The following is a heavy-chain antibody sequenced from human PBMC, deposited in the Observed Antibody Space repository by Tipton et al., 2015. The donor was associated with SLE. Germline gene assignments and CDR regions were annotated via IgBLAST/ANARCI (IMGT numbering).Heavy chain of an antibody. D-gene: IGHD3-16*01. V-gene: IGHV4-39*07. Sequence: LRLSCTISGDSIANNNYYWGWARQPPGRGLEWIGNINYAGTTYFNPSLKTRVTISVDTSKIQFSLRLTSVTAADTAVYFCARAIGANYFNFWGQGTLVTVSS. CDR3: ARAIGANYFNF. CDR2: INYAGTT. CDR1: GDSIANNNYY. J-gene: IGHJ4*02.